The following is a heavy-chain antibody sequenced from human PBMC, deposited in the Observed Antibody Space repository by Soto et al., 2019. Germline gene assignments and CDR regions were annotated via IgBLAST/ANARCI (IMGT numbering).Heavy chain of an antibody. V-gene: IGHV4-34*01. CDR1: GGSFSGYY. D-gene: IGHD5-18*01. CDR3: ARGLTPRLRGYSYGYFGSGGMDV. CDR2: INHSGST. Sequence: SETLSLTCAVYGGSFSGYYWSWIRQPPGKGLEWIGEINHSGSTNYNPSLKSRVTISVDTSKNQFSLKLGSVTAADTAVYYCARGLTPRLRGYSYGYFGSGGMDVWGQGTTVTVSS. J-gene: IGHJ6*02.